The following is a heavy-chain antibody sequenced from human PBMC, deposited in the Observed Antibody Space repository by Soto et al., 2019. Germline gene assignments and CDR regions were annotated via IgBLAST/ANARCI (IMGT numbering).Heavy chain of an antibody. J-gene: IGHJ6*02. CDR1: GFTFSSYC. CDR2: IWYDGSNK. D-gene: IGHD3-3*01. Sequence: GGSLGPSRAAAGFTFSSYCMHRVRPAPGKGVEWGGFIWYDGSNKYYADSVKGRFTISRDNSKNTLYLQMNSLRAEDTAVYYCAREYYDFWSGYSVLYYYYGMDVWGQGTTVTVSS. CDR3: AREYYDFWSGYSVLYYYYGMDV. V-gene: IGHV3-33*01.